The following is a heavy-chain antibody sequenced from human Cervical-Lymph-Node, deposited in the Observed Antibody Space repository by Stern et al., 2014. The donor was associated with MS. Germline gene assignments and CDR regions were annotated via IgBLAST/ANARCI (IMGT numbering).Heavy chain of an antibody. CDR1: GGSISSGDYY. Sequence: QVQLQESGPGLVKPSQTLSLTCTVSGGSISSGDYYWSWIRQAAGKGLEWIGRIYTSGSTSHNPSLKRRATISIDGSKNQFSLKLTSVTAADTAVYYCARRPSVIVGAAGRYYYGLDVWGQGTAVTVSS. CDR2: IYTSGST. V-gene: IGHV4-61*02. D-gene: IGHD1-26*01. CDR3: ARRPSVIVGAAGRYYYGLDV. J-gene: IGHJ6*02.